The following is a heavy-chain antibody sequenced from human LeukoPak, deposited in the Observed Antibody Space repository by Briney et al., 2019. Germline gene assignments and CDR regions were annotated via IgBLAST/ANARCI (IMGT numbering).Heavy chain of an antibody. Sequence: GGPLRLSCAASGFSFSTSWMHWVRQAPGKGLVWVSRINFEGSSTSYADSVKGRFTFSRDNMKNTLWLQMLGLRVGDRAVYYRVRDETTCWSFDSWGQGILVTVSS. V-gene: IGHV3-74*01. CDR3: VRDETTCWSFDS. CDR1: GFSFSTSW. J-gene: IGHJ4*02. D-gene: IGHD2-2*01. CDR2: INFEGSST.